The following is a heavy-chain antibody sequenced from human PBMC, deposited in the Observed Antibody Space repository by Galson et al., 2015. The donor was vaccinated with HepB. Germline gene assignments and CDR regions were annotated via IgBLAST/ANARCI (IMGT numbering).Heavy chain of an antibody. J-gene: IGHJ6*02. Sequence: SLRLSCAASGFTFSSYAMSWVRQAPGKGLEWVSAISGSGGSTYYADSVKGRFTISRDNSKNTLYLQMNSLRAEDTAVYYCATTYDFSYYYYGMDVWGQGTTVTVSS. CDR2: ISGSGGST. D-gene: IGHD3-3*01. V-gene: IGHV3-23*01. CDR3: ATTYDFSYYYYGMDV. CDR1: GFTFSSYA.